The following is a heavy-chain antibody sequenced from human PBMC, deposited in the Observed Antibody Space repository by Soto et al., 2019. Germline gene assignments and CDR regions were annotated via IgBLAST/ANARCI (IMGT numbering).Heavy chain of an antibody. D-gene: IGHD3-22*01. J-gene: IGHJ3*02. CDR3: ARVGGNYYDSSGYRSNKAFDI. CDR2: IYYSGST. V-gene: IGHV4-61*08. Sequence: SGPTLVNPTQTLTLTCTFSGFSLSTSGMCVSWIRQPPGKGLESIGYIYYSGSTNYNPSLKTRVTISVDTSKTQFSLKLSSVTAADTAVYYCARVGGNYYDSSGYRSNKAFDIWG. CDR1: GFSLSTSGMC.